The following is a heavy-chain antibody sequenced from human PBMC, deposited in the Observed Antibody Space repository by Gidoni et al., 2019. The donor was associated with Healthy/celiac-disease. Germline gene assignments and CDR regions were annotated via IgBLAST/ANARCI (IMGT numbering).Heavy chain of an antibody. V-gene: IGHV4-34*01. CDR1: GGSFSGYY. CDR2: ITHSGST. J-gene: IGHJ4*02. D-gene: IGHD2-15*01. Sequence: QVQLQQWGAGLLKPSETLSLTSAVYGGSFSGYYWSWIRQPPGKGLEWIGEITHSGSTNYNPSLKSRVTISVDTSKNQFSLKLSSVTAADTAVYYCARAKHCSGGSCSVDYWGQGTLVTVSS. CDR3: ARAKHCSGGSCSVDY.